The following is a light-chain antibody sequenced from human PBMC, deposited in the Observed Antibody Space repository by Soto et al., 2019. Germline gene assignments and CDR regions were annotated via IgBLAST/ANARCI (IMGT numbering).Light chain of an antibody. J-gene: IGKJ2*01. Sequence: DIQMTQSPSSLSASVGDRVTITCRASESIANYLNWYQQKPGKAPNLLINAASTLQTGVPSRFSGSGSGTDFTLTISSLQTEDFATYFCQQSYISPYTFGQGTKLDI. CDR2: AAS. CDR1: ESIANY. V-gene: IGKV1-39*01. CDR3: QQSYISPYT.